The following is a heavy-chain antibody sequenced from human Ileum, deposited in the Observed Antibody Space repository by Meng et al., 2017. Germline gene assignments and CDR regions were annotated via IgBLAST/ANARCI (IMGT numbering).Heavy chain of an antibody. J-gene: IGHJ6*02. CDR2: ISSSSSYI. CDR3: ARYYYGVDV. Sequence: GESLKISCAASGFTLSIYSMNWVRQAPGKGLEWVSSISSSSSYIWYADSVKGRFTISRDNAKSSLSLQMNSLRAEDTAVYYCARYYYGVDVWGQGTTVTVSS. CDR1: GFTLSIYS. V-gene: IGHV3-21*01.